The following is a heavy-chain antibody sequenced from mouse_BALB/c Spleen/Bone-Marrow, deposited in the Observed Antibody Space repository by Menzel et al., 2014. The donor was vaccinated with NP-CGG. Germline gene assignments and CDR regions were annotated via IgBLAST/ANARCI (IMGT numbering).Heavy chain of an antibody. V-gene: IGHV1-14*01. Sequence: EVKLQESGPELVKPGASVKMSCKASGYTFTSYVMHWVKQKPGQGLEWIGYINPYNDGTKYNEKFKGKATLTSDKSSSTAYMERSSLTSEGSAVYYCARDYGNLAWFAYWGEGALVTVSA. D-gene: IGHD2-1*01. CDR3: ARDYGNLAWFAY. J-gene: IGHJ3*01. CDR2: INPYNDGT. CDR1: GYTFTSYV.